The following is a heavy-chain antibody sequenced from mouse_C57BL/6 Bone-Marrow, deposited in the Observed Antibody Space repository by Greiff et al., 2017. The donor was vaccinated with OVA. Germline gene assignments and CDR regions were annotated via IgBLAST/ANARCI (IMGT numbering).Heavy chain of an antibody. Sequence: QVQLQQPGAELVKPGASVKLSCKASGYTFTSYWMHWVKPRPGQGLEWIGMIHPNSGSTNYNEKFKSKATLTVDKSSITAYMQLSSLTSEDSAVYYCARDYFWFAYWGQGTLVTVSA. CDR1: GYTFTSYW. CDR2: IHPNSGST. D-gene: IGHD1-1*01. J-gene: IGHJ3*01. V-gene: IGHV1-64*01. CDR3: ARDYFWFAY.